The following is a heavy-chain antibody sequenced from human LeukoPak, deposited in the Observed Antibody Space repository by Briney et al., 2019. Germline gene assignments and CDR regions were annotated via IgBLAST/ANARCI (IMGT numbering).Heavy chain of an antibody. CDR2: INHSGST. CDR1: GGSFSGYY. CDR3: ARDHDGYSSGWYGGPYY. J-gene: IGHJ4*02. Sequence: PSETLSLTCAVYGGSFSGYYWSWIRQPPGKGLEWIGEINHSGSTNYNPSLKSRVTISVDTSKNQFSLKLSSVTAADTAVYYCARDHDGYSSGWYGGPYYWGQGTLVTVSS. V-gene: IGHV4-34*01. D-gene: IGHD6-19*01.